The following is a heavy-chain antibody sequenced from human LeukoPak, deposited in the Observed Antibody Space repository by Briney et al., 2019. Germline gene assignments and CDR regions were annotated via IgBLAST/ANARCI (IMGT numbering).Heavy chain of an antibody. V-gene: IGHV1-2*02. CDR2: IHPNTGAT. J-gene: IGHJ3*02. CDR1: GYSFTGYS. Sequence: ASVKVSCKASGYSFTGYSMHWVRQAPGQGLEWMGSIHPNTGATNYAQKFQGRVTMTRDTSISTGYMELRRLRFDDTAVYYCARVEDFGTPGERFDIWGQGATVIVSS. CDR3: ARVEDFGTPGERFDI. D-gene: IGHD3-10*01.